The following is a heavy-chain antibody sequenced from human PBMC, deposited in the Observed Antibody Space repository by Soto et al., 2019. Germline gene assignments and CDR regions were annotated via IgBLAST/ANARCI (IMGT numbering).Heavy chain of an antibody. Sequence: GESLKISCAASGFTFSSYGMHWVRQAPGKGLEWVAVISYDGSNKYYADSVKGRFTISRDNSKNTLYLQMNSLRAEDTAVYYCAKDLISGSYYVNWFDPWGQGTLVTVSS. J-gene: IGHJ5*02. CDR1: GFTFSSYG. CDR2: ISYDGSNK. D-gene: IGHD1-26*01. CDR3: AKDLISGSYYVNWFDP. V-gene: IGHV3-30*18.